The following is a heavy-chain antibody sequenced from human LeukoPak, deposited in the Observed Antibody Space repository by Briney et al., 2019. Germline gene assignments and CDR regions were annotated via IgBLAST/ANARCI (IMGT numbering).Heavy chain of an antibody. Sequence: GGSLRLSCAASGFTFSSYWMSWVRQAPGKGLEWVANIKQDGSEKYYVDSVKGRFTISRDNAKNSLYLQMNSLRAEDTAVYYCARGRQGVVVTAIPSYYYYMDVWGKGTTVTVSS. J-gene: IGHJ6*03. V-gene: IGHV3-7*01. CDR1: GFTFSSYW. D-gene: IGHD2-21*02. CDR3: ARGRQGVVVTAIPSYYYYMDV. CDR2: IKQDGSEK.